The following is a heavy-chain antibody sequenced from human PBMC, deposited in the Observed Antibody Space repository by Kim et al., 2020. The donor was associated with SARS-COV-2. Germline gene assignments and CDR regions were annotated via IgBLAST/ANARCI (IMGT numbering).Heavy chain of an antibody. V-gene: IGHV1-8*01. CDR1: GYTFIRYD. J-gene: IGHJ4*02. CDR2: MNPNSGNR. CDR3: VRVVGSIDF. D-gene: IGHD2-2*01. Sequence: ASVKVSCRASGYTFIRYDINWVRQATGQGLEWMGWMNPNSGNRGYAQKFQGRVTMTRSTSISTAYMELSSLRPEDTAVYYCVRVVGSIDFWGQGTLVTVS.